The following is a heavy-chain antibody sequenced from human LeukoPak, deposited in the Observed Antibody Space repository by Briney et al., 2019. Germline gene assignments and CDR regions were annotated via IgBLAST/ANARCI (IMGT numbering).Heavy chain of an antibody. Sequence: PGRSLRLSCAASXXXFXDXXXHXVXXXXXXXXXXXXXXSWNSGSIGYADSVKGRFTISRDNAKNSLYLQMNSLRAEDTALYYCAKDGDYGGNSNDAFDIWGQGTMVTVSS. D-gene: IGHD4-17*01. CDR3: AKDGDYGGNSNDAFDI. J-gene: IGHJ3*02. CDR2: XSWNSGSI. CDR1: XXXFXDXX. V-gene: IGHV3-9*01.